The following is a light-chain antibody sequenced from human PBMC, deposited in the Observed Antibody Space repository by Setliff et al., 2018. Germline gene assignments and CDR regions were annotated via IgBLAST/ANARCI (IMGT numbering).Light chain of an antibody. CDR1: SNDIGGYKY. Sequence: QSVLTQPASVSGSPGQSITISCTGTSNDIGGYKYVSWYQQHPGKAPKLMIYEVSNRPSGVSNRFSGSKSGNTASLTISGLQAEDEADYYCSSYASSSIPYVFGSGTKVTVL. V-gene: IGLV2-14*01. J-gene: IGLJ1*01. CDR3: SSYASSSIPYV. CDR2: EVS.